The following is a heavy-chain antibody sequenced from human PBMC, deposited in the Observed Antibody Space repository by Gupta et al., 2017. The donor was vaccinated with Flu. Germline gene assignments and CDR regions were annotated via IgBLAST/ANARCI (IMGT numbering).Heavy chain of an antibody. CDR2: ISGDGDGT. J-gene: IGHJ5*02. CDR3: AKDSRSRWYIASFDA. CDR1: VFSFTNYA. V-gene: IGHV3-23*01. Sequence: VFSFTNYAMTWVRQAPGKGLEWVSAISGDGDGTYYAASVKGRFTVSRDNSKNTLYLDMNNVKADDTAVYYCAKDSRSRWYIASFDAWGQGTLVTVSS. D-gene: IGHD6-13*01.